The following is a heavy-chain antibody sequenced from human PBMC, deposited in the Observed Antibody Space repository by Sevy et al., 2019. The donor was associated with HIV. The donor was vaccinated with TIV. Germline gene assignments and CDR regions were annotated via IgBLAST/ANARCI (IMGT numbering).Heavy chain of an antibody. CDR1: GYTFSNYG. D-gene: IGHD3-22*01. CDR2: ISGYNGNT. Sequence: ASVKVSCQASGYTFSNYGVTWVRQAPGQGLEWMGWISGYNGNTKYAQKFQGRVIMTTDTATITAYMELRSLRSDDTAVYYCVRDESFSLTVVEPDYWGQGTLVTVSS. V-gene: IGHV1-18*01. CDR3: VRDESFSLTVVEPDY. J-gene: IGHJ4*02.